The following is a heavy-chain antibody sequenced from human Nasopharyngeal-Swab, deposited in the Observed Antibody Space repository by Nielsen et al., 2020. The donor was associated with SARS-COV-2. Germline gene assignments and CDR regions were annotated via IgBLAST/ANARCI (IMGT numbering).Heavy chain of an antibody. CDR3: AREVTIFGVVIPRNWFDP. J-gene: IGHJ5*02. V-gene: IGHV4-39*07. CDR2: IYYSGST. CDR1: GGSISSSSYY. Sequence: GSLRLSCTVSGGSISSSSYYWGWIRQPPGKGLEWIGSIYYSGSTNYNPSLKSRVTMSVDTSKNQFSLKLSSVTAADTAVYYCAREVTIFGVVIPRNWFDPWGQGTLVTVSS. D-gene: IGHD3-3*01.